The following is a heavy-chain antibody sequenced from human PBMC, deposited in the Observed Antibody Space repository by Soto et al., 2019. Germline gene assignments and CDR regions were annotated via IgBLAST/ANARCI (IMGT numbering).Heavy chain of an antibody. D-gene: IGHD6-13*01. Sequence: QVQLVESGGGVVQPGRSLRLSCAASGFTFSSYGMHWVRQAPGKGLEWVAVISYDGSNKYYADSVKGRFTISRDNSKNTLYLQMNSLRAEDTAVYYCAKDLIIAAAGTKPWFDPWGQGTLVTVSS. CDR3: AKDLIIAAAGTKPWFDP. CDR2: ISYDGSNK. CDR1: GFTFSSYG. J-gene: IGHJ5*02. V-gene: IGHV3-30*18.